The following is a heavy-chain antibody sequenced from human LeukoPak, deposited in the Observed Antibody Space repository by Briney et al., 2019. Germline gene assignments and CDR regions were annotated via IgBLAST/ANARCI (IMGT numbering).Heavy chain of an antibody. V-gene: IGHV1-46*01. D-gene: IGHD3-3*01. CDR3: ARGYTASAYYDFWSDYYSQPTFDY. J-gene: IGHJ4*02. Sequence: ASVKVSCKASGYTFTSYYMHWVRQAPGQGLEWMGIINPSGGSTSYAQKFQGRVTMTRDTSISTAYMELSRLRSDDTAVYYCARGYTASAYYDFWSDYYSQPTFDYWGQGTLVTVSS. CDR2: INPSGGST. CDR1: GYTFTSYY.